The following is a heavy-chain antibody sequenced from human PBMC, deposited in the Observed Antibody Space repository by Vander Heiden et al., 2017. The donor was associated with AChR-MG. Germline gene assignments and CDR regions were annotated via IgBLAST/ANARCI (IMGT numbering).Heavy chain of an antibody. CDR3: AKDSYDSSGYFPAPFDY. CDR1: GFTFDDYA. Sequence: EVQLVESGGGLVQPGRSLRLSCAASGFTFDDYAMHWVRQAPGKGLDWVSGISWNSGSIGYADSVKGRFTISRDNAKNSLYLQMNSLRAEDTALYYCAKDSYDSSGYFPAPFDYWGQGTLVTVSS. CDR2: ISWNSGSI. J-gene: IGHJ4*02. V-gene: IGHV3-9*01. D-gene: IGHD3-22*01.